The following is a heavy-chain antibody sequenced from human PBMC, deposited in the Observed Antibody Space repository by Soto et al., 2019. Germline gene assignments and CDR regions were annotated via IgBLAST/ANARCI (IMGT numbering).Heavy chain of an antibody. J-gene: IGHJ6*02. CDR1: GYTFTSYD. CDR3: ARGGGGELLRFYYYYGMDV. CDR2: MNPNSGNT. V-gene: IGHV1-8*01. Sequence: ASVKVSCKASGYTFTSYDINWVRQATGQGLEWMGWMNPNSGNTGYAQKFQGRVTMTRNTSISTAYMELSSLRSEGTAVYYCARGGGGELLRFYYYYGMDVWGQGTTVTVSS. D-gene: IGHD1-26*01.